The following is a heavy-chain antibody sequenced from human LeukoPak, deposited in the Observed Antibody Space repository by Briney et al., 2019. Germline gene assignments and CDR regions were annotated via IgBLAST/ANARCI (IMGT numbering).Heavy chain of an antibody. D-gene: IGHD3-22*01. J-gene: IGHJ4*02. CDR3: ARETPYYDSSGPIDY. Sequence: SETLSLTCTVSGGSISSYYWSWIRQPPGKGLEWIGYIYYSGSTNYNTSLKSRVTISVDTSKNQFSLKLSSVTAADTAVYYCARETPYYDSSGPIDYWGQGTLVTVSS. V-gene: IGHV4-59*01. CDR1: GGSISSYY. CDR2: IYYSGST.